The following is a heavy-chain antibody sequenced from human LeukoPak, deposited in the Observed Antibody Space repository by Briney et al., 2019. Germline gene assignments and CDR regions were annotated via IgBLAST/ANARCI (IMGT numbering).Heavy chain of an antibody. CDR2: ISGSGDRT. V-gene: IGHV3-23*01. D-gene: IGHD5-24*01. J-gene: IGHJ4*02. Sequence: GGSLRLSCAASGFAFSSYDMSWVRQAPGKGLEWVSAISGSGDRTFYRDSVKGRFTISRDNSKNTLYRQMYSLGAEDTALYCCAKYRDGRQPWYWGQGTLVTVSS. CDR3: AKYRDGRQPWY. CDR1: GFAFSSYD.